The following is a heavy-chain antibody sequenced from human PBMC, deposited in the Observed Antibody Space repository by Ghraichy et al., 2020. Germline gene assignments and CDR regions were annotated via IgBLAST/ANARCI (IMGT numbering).Heavy chain of an antibody. CDR2: INPSGGST. V-gene: IGHV1-46*01. Sequence: ASVKVSCKASGYTFTSYYMHWVRQAPGQGLEWMGIINPSGGSTSYAQKFQGRVTMTRDTSTSTVYMELSSLRSEDTAVYYCAREIRPPTAMAQTDAFYIWGQGTMVTVSS. J-gene: IGHJ3*02. D-gene: IGHD5-18*01. CDR1: GYTFTSYY. CDR3: AREIRPPTAMAQTDAFYI.